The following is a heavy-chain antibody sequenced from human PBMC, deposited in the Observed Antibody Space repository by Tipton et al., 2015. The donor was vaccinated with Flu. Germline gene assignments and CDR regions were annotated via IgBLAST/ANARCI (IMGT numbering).Heavy chain of an antibody. Sequence: LRLSCTVSGGSIRSGNHYWSWIRLPPGKGLEWIGYVHYSGSTNYNPSLRSRVTISADTSKNQFSLKMISVTAADTAIYYCASKDMATSPSYGMDVWGQGTTVTVSS. D-gene: IGHD5-24*01. CDR3: ASKDMATSPSYGMDV. CDR1: GGSIRSGNHY. V-gene: IGHV4-61*01. J-gene: IGHJ6*02. CDR2: VHYSGST.